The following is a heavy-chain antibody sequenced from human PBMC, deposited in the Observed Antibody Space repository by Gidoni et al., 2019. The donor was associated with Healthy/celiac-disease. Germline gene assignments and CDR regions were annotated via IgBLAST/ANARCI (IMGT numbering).Heavy chain of an antibody. V-gene: IGHV3-30*18. CDR2: ISYDGSNK. J-gene: IGHJ4*02. Sequence: QVQLVESGGGVVQPGRSLRLSCAASGFTFSSYGMPWVRQAPGKGLEWVAVISYDGSNKYYADSVKGRFTISRDNSKNTLYLQMNSLRAEDTAVYYCAKDRRYTYYYDSSGLVAMTPPDYWGQGTLVTVSS. CDR1: GFTFSSYG. D-gene: IGHD3-22*01. CDR3: AKDRRYTYYYDSSGLVAMTPPDY.